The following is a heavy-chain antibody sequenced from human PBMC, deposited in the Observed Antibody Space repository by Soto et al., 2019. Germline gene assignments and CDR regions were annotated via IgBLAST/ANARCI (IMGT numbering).Heavy chain of an antibody. V-gene: IGHV4-59*01. CDR1: GGSISSYY. D-gene: IGHD6-19*01. Sequence: PSETLSLTCTVSGGSISSYYWSWIRQPPGKGLEWIGYIYYSGSTNYNPSLKSRVTISVDTSKNQFSLKLSSVTAADTAVYYCARDSSGWPPYYYYYGMDVWGQGTTVTVSS. CDR2: IYYSGST. J-gene: IGHJ6*02. CDR3: ARDSSGWPPYYYYYGMDV.